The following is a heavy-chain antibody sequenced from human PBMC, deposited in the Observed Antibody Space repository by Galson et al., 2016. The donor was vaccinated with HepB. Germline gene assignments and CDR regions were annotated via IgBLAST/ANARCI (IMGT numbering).Heavy chain of an antibody. CDR2: ISSSGTNI. CDR3: ARGGGYSPFAY. Sequence: SLRLSCAASGFTFTSYSMNWVRQAPGKGLEWLSYISSSGTNIHYADSVKGRLTISRDNGRKSLYLQMSSLTDDDTAAYYCARGGGYSPFAYWGQGTLVTVSS. CDR1: GFTFTSYS. J-gene: IGHJ4*02. D-gene: IGHD5-12*01. V-gene: IGHV3-48*02.